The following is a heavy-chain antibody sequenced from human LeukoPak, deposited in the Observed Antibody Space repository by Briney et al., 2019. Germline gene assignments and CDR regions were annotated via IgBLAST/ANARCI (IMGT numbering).Heavy chain of an antibody. CDR2: ISWNSGII. V-gene: IGHV3-9*03. Sequence: GGSLRLSCAASGFTFDDYAMHWVRQAPGKGLEWVSGISWNSGIIGYADSVKGRFTISRDNAKNSLYLQMNSLRAEDMALYYCAKANNENWFDPWGQGTLVTVSS. J-gene: IGHJ5*02. D-gene: IGHD1-1*01. CDR3: AKANNENWFDP. CDR1: GFTFDDYA.